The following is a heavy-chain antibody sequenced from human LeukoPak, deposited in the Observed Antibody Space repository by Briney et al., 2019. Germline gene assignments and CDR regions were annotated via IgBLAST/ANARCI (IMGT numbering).Heavy chain of an antibody. V-gene: IGHV1-18*01. D-gene: IGHD3-10*01. Sequence: GASVNVSCKTPGYIFTNYGVSWVRQAPGQGLEWMGWINVYNGHTNYAQEFQGRVTLTTDTSTSTAHMDLRSLRSDDTAVYYCVRDSDHAPDYWGQGTLVTVSS. CDR2: INVYNGHT. CDR1: GYIFTNYG. J-gene: IGHJ4*02. CDR3: VRDSDHAPDY.